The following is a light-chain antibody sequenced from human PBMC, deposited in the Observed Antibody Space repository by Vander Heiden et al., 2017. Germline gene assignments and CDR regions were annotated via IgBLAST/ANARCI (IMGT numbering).Light chain of an antibody. Sequence: DIQMTQSPSSLSASVGDRVTITCQASQDISNYLNWYQQKPGKAPKLLIYDASNLETGVPSRFSGSASGTDFTFTISILHPEDLATYYCQQDDNLPYPFGQGTPLEIK. CDR3: QQDDNLPYP. CDR1: QDISNY. V-gene: IGKV1-33*01. CDR2: DAS. J-gene: IGKJ5*01.